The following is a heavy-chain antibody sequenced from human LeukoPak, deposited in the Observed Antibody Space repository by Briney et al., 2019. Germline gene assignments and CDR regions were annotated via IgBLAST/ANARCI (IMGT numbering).Heavy chain of an antibody. D-gene: IGHD5-18*01. CDR3: ARTKLKGVTDAFDI. CDR2: ISAYNGNT. Sequence: ASVKVSCKASGYAFTSYGISWVRQAPGQGLEWMGWISAYNGNTNYAQKLQGRVTMTTDTSTSTAYMELRSLRSDDTAVYYCARTKLKGVTDAFDIWGQGTMVTVSS. CDR1: GYAFTSYG. V-gene: IGHV1-18*01. J-gene: IGHJ3*02.